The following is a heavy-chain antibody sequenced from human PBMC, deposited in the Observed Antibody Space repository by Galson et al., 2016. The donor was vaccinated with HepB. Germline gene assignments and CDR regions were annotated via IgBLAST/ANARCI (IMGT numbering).Heavy chain of an antibody. V-gene: IGHV3-53*01. CDR1: GFTVSDNP. D-gene: IGHD4-23*01. CDR3: AGYGGNSV. CDR2: IFGRGNT. Sequence: SLRLSCAAAGFTVSDNPVTWIRQAPGKGLECVSVIFGRGNTYYADPVEGRFTISRDNARNTVYLQMNSRRTEDTAVYYCAGYGGNSVWGQGTLVTVSS. J-gene: IGHJ4*02.